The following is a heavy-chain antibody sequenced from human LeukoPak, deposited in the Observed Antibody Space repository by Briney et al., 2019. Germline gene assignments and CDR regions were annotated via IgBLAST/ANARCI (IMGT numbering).Heavy chain of an antibody. CDR3: VKDKAYDSSGNYPFDL. D-gene: IGHD3-22*01. CDR1: GLFLSSYE. V-gene: IGHV3-48*03. J-gene: IGHJ4*02. CDR2: ISPSGGTI. Sequence: PGGSLRLSCAASGLFLSSYEMNWVRQAPGKGLEWVSYISPSGGTIYYADSVKGRFTMSRDNSKNTLFLQMRDLRPEDTAAYYCVKDKAYDSSGNYPFDLWGQGALVTVST.